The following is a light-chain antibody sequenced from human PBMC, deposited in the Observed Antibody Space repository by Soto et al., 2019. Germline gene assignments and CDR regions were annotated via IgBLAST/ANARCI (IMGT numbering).Light chain of an antibody. CDR2: DVT. J-gene: IGLJ2*01. V-gene: IGLV2-14*01. CDR1: SSDVGAYDF. Sequence: QSVLTQPASVSGSPGQSITISCTGTSSDVGAYDFVSWYQHSPDKAPKLVTFDVTHRPPGISDRFSGSKSANTASLTISGLQAADEAFYYCSSYTTRSTLVFGGGTKLTVL. CDR3: SSYTTRSTLV.